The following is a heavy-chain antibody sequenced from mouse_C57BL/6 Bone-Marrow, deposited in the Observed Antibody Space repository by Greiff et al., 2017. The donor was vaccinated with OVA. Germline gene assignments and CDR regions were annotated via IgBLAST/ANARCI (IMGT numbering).Heavy chain of an antibody. V-gene: IGHV7-3*01. CDR3: ARSFYGNYEGFAY. CDR2: IRNKANGYTT. Sequence: EVQLVESGGGLVQPGGSLSLSCAASGFTFTDYYMRWVRQPPGKALEWLGFIRNKANGYTTESSASVKGRFTISRDNSQSILYLQMNALRAEDSATYYCARSFYGNYEGFAYWGQGTLVTVSA. J-gene: IGHJ3*01. D-gene: IGHD2-10*01. CDR1: GFTFTDYY.